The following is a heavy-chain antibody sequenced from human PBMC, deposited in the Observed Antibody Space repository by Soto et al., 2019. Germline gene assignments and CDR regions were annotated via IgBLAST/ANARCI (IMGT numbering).Heavy chain of an antibody. D-gene: IGHD3-22*01. CDR1: GGTFSRYS. J-gene: IGHJ6*02. Sequence: QVQLVQSGAEVKKPESSVKVSCKISGGTFSRYSISWVRQAPGQGLEWMGGIVPIFGTTNYAQKFQDRVTTTTDESASTAHMELSYLRSEDTAVYYCARPYEGGYSSNHHYYYALDVWGQGTAVTVSS. V-gene: IGHV1-69*01. CDR2: IVPIFGTT. CDR3: ARPYEGGYSSNHHYYYALDV.